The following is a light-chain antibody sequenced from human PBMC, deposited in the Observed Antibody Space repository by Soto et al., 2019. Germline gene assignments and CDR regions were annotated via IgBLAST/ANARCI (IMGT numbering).Light chain of an antibody. J-gene: IGKJ3*01. CDR3: QQYDDLFS. CDR1: QDISNY. Sequence: DIQMTQSPSSQSASVGDRVTITCQASQDISNYLNWYQQKPGKAPKLLIYDASNLETGVPSRFSGGGFGTEFSFTISSLQPEDIATYYCQQYDDLFSFGPGTKVEIQ. CDR2: DAS. V-gene: IGKV1-33*01.